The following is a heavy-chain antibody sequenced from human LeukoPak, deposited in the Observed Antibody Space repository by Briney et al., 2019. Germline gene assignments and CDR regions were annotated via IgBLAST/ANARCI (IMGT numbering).Heavy chain of an antibody. CDR3: ASSHYDYVPGDDAFDI. V-gene: IGHV4-31*03. CDR2: SYYSETSSDNSGSA. D-gene: IGHD3-16*01. J-gene: IGHJ3*02. CDR1: GGSISSGTYY. Sequence: PSETLSLTCTVSGGSISSGTYYWSRIRQHPGKGLEGIGYSYYSETSSDNSGSAYYNLSLRSGITIPLDTSKNQFSLRLTSVTAADTAINYCASSHYDYVPGDDAFDIWGQGTMVTVSS.